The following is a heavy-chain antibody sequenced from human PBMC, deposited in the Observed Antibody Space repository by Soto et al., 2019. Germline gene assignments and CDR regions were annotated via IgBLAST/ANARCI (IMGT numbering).Heavy chain of an antibody. D-gene: IGHD6-13*01. V-gene: IGHV4-59*01. CDR2: IYYSGST. CDR3: ARLSSSWYYFDY. Sequence: SETLSLTCTVSGGSLSSYYWSWIRQPPGKGLEWIGYIYYSGSTNYNPSLKSRVTISVDTSKNQFSLKLSSVTAADTAVYYCARLSSSWYYFDYWGQGTLVTVSS. J-gene: IGHJ4*02. CDR1: GGSLSSYY.